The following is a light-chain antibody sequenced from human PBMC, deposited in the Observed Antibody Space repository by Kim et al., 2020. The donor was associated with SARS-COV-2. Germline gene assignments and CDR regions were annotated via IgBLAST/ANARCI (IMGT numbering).Light chain of an antibody. J-gene: IGKJ4*01. CDR3: QQRSNWPLT. Sequence: LSPGAQATLSCRASQSVSSYLAWYQQKPGQAPRLLIYDASNRATGIPARFSGSGSGTDFSLTISSLEPEDFAVYYCQQRSNWPLTFGGGTKVDIK. CDR2: DAS. V-gene: IGKV3-11*01. CDR1: QSVSSY.